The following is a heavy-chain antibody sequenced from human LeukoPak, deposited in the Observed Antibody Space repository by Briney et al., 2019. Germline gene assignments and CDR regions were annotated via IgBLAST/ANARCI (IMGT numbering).Heavy chain of an antibody. J-gene: IGHJ4*02. D-gene: IGHD2-2*01. CDR1: GFTFSTYA. Sequence: PGGSLRLSCAASGFTFSTYAIHWVRQAPGKGLEWVAVISYDGSNKYYVDSVKGRFTIARDNSKNTVYLQMNSLRAEDMAVYYCARDRSSTAAPSLTYWGQGTQVTVSS. CDR2: ISYDGSNK. CDR3: ARDRSSTAAPSLTY. V-gene: IGHV3-30-3*01.